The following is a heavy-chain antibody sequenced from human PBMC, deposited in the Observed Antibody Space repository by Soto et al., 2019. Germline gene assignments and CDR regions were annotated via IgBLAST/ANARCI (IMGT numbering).Heavy chain of an antibody. CDR1: GYSFTNYW. D-gene: IGHD6-19*01. CDR2: IYPGDSDT. CDR3: ARPYSSGWHDY. J-gene: IGHJ4*02. Sequence: GESLKISCKGSGYSFTNYWIAWVRQMPGKGLEWMGIIYPGDSDTRYSPSFEGQVTISADKSISTAYLQWSSLKASDTAMYYCARPYSSGWHDYWGQGTLVTVSS. V-gene: IGHV5-51*01.